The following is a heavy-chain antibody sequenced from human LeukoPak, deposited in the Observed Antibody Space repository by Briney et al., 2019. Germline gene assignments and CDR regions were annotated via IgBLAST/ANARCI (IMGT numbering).Heavy chain of an antibody. Sequence: PGGSLRLSCAASGFTFSSYGMNWVRQAPAKRLEWVSYISSSSDSIYYADSVKGRFTISRDNAENSLYLQMNSLRDEDTAAYYCARAMRSGYDYWGQGTLVTVSS. J-gene: IGHJ4*02. V-gene: IGHV3-48*02. CDR2: ISSSSDSI. CDR1: GFTFSSYG. CDR3: ARAMRSGYDY. D-gene: IGHD5-12*01.